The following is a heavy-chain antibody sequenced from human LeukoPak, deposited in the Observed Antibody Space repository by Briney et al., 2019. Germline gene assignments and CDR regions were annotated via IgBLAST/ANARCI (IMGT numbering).Heavy chain of an antibody. CDR3: ARTGIAVYHFDY. Sequence: QPGGSLRLSCAASGFTFSSYAMHWVRQAPGKGLEWVAVISYDGSNKYYADSVKGRFTISRDNSKNTLYLQMNSLRAEDTAVYYCARTGIAVYHFDYWGQGTLVTVSS. CDR2: ISYDGSNK. CDR1: GFTFSSYA. J-gene: IGHJ4*02. V-gene: IGHV3-30*04. D-gene: IGHD6-19*01.